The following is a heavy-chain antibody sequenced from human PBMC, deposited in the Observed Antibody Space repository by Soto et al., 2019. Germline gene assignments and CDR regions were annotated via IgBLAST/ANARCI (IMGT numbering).Heavy chain of an antibody. D-gene: IGHD2-15*01. CDR3: TGGYCTGGTCYSGYFQH. J-gene: IGHJ1*01. CDR2: IRSKANDYAT. CDR1: GFTVSGST. V-gene: IGHV3-73*02. Sequence: EVQLVQSGGGLVQPGGSLKLSCAASGFTVSGSTVHWVRQASGEGLQWVGRIRSKANDYATTYIASVKGRFTISRDDSRNTAYLQMSDLKTEYTAVYYCTGGYCTGGTCYSGYFQHWGQGALVTVFS.